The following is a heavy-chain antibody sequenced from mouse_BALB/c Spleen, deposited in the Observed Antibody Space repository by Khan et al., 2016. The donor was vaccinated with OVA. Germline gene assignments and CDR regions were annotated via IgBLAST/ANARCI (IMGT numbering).Heavy chain of an antibody. CDR3: SRGVYYYGTPFDY. CDR2: ITVKSDNSGA. V-gene: IGHV13-2*02. D-gene: IGHD1-1*01. Sequence: VQLVETGGGLVRPGNSLKLSCVTSGFTFSYYRMHWLRQFPGKRLEWIAVITVKSDNSGANYAESVKGRFTISRYDSKSSVYLQMNRLREEDTATYDCSRGVYYYGTPFDYWGQGTTLTVSS. J-gene: IGHJ2*01. CDR1: GFTFSYYR.